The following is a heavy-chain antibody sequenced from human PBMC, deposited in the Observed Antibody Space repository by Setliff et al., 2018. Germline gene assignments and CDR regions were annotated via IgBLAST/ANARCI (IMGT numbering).Heavy chain of an antibody. V-gene: IGHV4-34*01. Sequence: PSETLSLTCAASGGTFTYYYWTWIRQAPGKGLEWIGEINHSGTTNYTPSLKSRVTISIDTSKNQFSLNMRSVTAADTAVYCARAGASIVGEVYYYMDVWGKGTTVTVSS. CDR2: INHSGTT. D-gene: IGHD1-26*01. J-gene: IGHJ6*03. CDR1: GGTFTYYY. CDR3: ARAGASIVGEVYYYMDV.